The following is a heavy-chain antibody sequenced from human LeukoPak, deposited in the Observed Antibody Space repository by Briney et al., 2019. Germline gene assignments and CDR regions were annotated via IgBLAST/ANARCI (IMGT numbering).Heavy chain of an antibody. CDR3: ARYRYYYDSSGYKEFDP. CDR2: IYYSGST. D-gene: IGHD3-22*01. CDR1: GGSISSGGYY. Sequence: TSETLSLTCTVSGGSISSGGYYWSWIRQHPGKGLEWIGYIYYSGSTYYNPSLKSRVTISVDTSKNQSSLKLSSVTAADTAVYYCARYRYYYDSSGYKEFDPWGQGTLVTVSS. V-gene: IGHV4-31*03. J-gene: IGHJ5*02.